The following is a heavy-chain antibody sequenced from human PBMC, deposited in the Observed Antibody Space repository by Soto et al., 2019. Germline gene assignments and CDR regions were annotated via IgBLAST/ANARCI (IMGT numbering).Heavy chain of an antibody. CDR1: VFTFSSAW. J-gene: IGHJ4*02. CDR3: TTGYSDTWHDHY. D-gene: IGHD5-12*01. Sequence: GSLRLSCAASVFTFSSAWMNWVREAPGKGLEWVGRIKSKRDGETRDYTAPVKGRFTISRDDSKNTLFLEMNSLKTEDTAMYFCTTGYSDTWHDHYWGQGTLVSVSS. V-gene: IGHV3-15*01. CDR2: IKSKRDGETR.